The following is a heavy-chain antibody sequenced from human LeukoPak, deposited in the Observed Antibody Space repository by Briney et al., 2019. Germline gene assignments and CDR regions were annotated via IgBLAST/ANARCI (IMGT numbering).Heavy chain of an antibody. D-gene: IGHD3/OR15-3a*01. CDR1: SDSVSSGSCY. J-gene: IGHJ4*02. CDR2: IYYSGRT. V-gene: IGHV4-61*01. CDR3: ARADFWGTSP. Sequence: SETLSLTCTVSSDSVSSGSCYWSWIRQPPGKGLEWIGYIYYSGRTNYSPSLKSRVTISLDTSKNQFSLKLTSVTAADTAVYYCARADFWGTSPWGQGTLVTVSS.